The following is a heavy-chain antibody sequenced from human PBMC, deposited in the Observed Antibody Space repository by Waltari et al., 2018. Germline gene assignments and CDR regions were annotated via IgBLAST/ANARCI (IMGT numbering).Heavy chain of an antibody. Sequence: VQLQESGPGLVKPSDTLSLTCTVSGGSITDGYWNWIRQTPGGGLEWIGHVPYSEAVTLISNPALMTLVTISADTSRNQFFLKLTSGTAADTATYFCARRRCSRLHCPAEHNWLDRWGQGALVTVSS. CDR3: ARRRCSRLHCPAEHNWLDR. J-gene: IGHJ5*02. D-gene: IGHD2-15*01. CDR1: GGSITDGY. V-gene: IGHV4-59*08. CDR2: VPYSEAVTL.